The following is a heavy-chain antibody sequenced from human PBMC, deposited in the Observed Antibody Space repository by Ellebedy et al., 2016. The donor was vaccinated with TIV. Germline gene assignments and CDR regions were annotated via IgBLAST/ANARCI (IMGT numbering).Heavy chain of an antibody. Sequence: SVKVSXNASRGIFSKYAISWLRQAPGQGLEWMGGITPMFGTANYAQKFQGRVTITADQSTSTAYMELSSLRAEDTAMYYCARGCGVDTSGYYFFYWGQGTLVTVSS. CDR2: ITPMFGTA. J-gene: IGHJ4*02. D-gene: IGHD3-22*01. CDR3: ARGCGVDTSGYYFFY. V-gene: IGHV1-69*13. CDR1: RGIFSKYA.